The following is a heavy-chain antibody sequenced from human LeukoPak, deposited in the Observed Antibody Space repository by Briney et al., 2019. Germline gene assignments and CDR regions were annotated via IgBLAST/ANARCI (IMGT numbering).Heavy chain of an antibody. CDR3: AKDRGILPAKYFDY. CDR1: GFTFSSYA. V-gene: IGHV3-23*01. CDR2: ISGSGGST. Sequence: GGSLRLSCAASGFTFSSYAMSWVRQAPGKGLERVSAISGSGGSTYYADSVKGRFTISRDNSKNTLSLQMSSLRAEDTAIYYCAKDRGILPAKYFDYWGQGTLVTVSS. J-gene: IGHJ4*02. D-gene: IGHD3-10*01.